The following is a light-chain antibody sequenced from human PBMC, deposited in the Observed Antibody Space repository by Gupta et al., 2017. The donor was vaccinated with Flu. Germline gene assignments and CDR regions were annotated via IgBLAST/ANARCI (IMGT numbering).Light chain of an antibody. Sequence: QSVLTQPPSASGTPGQRVTISCSGSSSNIGSNYVYWYQQLPGTAPKLLSYRNNQRPSGVPDPFSGSKSGTSASLATTALPSEDEADYYGAACDASLRGSWVFGTGTKVTVL. J-gene: IGLJ1*01. CDR2: RNN. CDR1: SSNIGSNY. CDR3: AACDASLRGSWV. V-gene: IGLV1-47*01.